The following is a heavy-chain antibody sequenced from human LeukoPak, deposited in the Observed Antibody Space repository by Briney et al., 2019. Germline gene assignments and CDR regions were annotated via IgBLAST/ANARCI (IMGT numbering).Heavy chain of an antibody. V-gene: IGHV4-61*02. J-gene: IGHJ4*02. Sequence: PSQTLSLTCTVSGGSISSGSNYWSWIRQPAGKGLEWIGRPYSSGSTNYNPSLKSRVTISVDTSKNQFSLKLSSVTAADTAVYYCARGLSRGFDNWGQGTLVTVSS. CDR2: PYSSGST. CDR3: ARGLSRGFDN. CDR1: GGSISSGSNY.